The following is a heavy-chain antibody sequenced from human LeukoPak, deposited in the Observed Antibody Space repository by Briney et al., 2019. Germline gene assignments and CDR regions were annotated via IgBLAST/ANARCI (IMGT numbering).Heavy chain of an antibody. V-gene: IGHV4-61*02. Sequence: SQTLSLTCSVSGDSISSGSYYWSWIRQPAGKGLEWIGRIYNSGSTTYNPSLKSRVTISVDTSKNQFSLKLSSVTAADTAVYYCARTTEAHSWRTRYYDYYMDVWGKGTTVTVSS. CDR1: GDSISSGSYY. D-gene: IGHD6-13*01. J-gene: IGHJ6*03. CDR3: ARTTEAHSWRTRYYDYYMDV. CDR2: IYNSGST.